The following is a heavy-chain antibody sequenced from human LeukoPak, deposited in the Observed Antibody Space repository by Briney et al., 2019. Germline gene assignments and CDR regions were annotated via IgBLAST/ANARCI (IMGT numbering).Heavy chain of an antibody. V-gene: IGHV4-4*07. Sequence: PSETLSLTCTVSGGSISSYYWGWIRQPAGKGLEWIGRIYTSGSTNYNASLKSRVTMSVDTSKNQFSLKLSSVTAADTAVYYCARVVGSSSSGRAYYYYGMDVWGQGTTVTVSS. CDR2: IYTSGST. CDR1: GGSISSYY. CDR3: ARVVGSSSSGRAYYYYGMDV. J-gene: IGHJ6*02. D-gene: IGHD6-6*01.